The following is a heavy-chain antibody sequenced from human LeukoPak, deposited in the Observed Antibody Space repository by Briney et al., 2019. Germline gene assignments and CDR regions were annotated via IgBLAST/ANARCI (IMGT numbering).Heavy chain of an antibody. V-gene: IGHV1-69*06. CDR2: IIPIFGTA. Sequence: GSSVKVSCKASGGTFSSYAISWVRQAPGQGLEWMGGIIPIFGTANYAQKFQGRVTITADKSTSTAYMELSSLRSEDTAVYYCARTVVPAAIPYYYYGMDVWGKGTTVNVSS. D-gene: IGHD2-2*01. CDR1: GGTFSSYA. CDR3: ARTVVPAAIPYYYYGMDV. J-gene: IGHJ6*04.